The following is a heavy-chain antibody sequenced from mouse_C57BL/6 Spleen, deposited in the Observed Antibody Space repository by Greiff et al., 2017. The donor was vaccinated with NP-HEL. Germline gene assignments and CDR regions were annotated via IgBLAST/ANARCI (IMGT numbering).Heavy chain of an antibody. D-gene: IGHD1-1*01. J-gene: IGHJ1*03. CDR1: GYTFTSYW. Sequence: QVQLQQPGAELVKPGASVKLSCKASGYTFTSYWMHWVKQRPGQGLEWIGMIHPNSGSTNYNEKVKSKAKLTVDKSSITAYMQLSSLTSEDSAVYYCARPTVVGGFDVWGTGTTVTVSS. V-gene: IGHV1-64*01. CDR2: IHPNSGST. CDR3: ARPTVVGGFDV.